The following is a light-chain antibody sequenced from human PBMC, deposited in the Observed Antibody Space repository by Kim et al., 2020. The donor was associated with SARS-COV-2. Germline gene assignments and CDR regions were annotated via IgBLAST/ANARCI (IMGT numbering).Light chain of an antibody. V-gene: IGKV3-20*01. Sequence: SPGERATLSCRASQSVRNNFLAWYQQKPGQAPRLLIYGVSTRATGIPDRFSGSGSGTDFTLTISRFEPVDFVVYHCQQYGASPLTFGQVTKVDIK. CDR2: GVS. J-gene: IGKJ1*01. CDR1: QSVRNNF. CDR3: QQYGASPLT.